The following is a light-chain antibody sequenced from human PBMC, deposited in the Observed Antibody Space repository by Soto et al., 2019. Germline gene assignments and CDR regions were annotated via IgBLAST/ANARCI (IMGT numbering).Light chain of an antibody. V-gene: IGKV1-5*01. Sequence: DIQMTQSPSTLSASVGDRVTITCRASQSISSWLAWYQQKPGKFPKLLIYAASTLQRGVPSRFSGSGSGTEFTLAISSLQPEESATYYCQQYRSSSDTFGQGNKLEIK. CDR1: QSISSW. CDR3: QQYRSSSDT. J-gene: IGKJ2*01. CDR2: AAS.